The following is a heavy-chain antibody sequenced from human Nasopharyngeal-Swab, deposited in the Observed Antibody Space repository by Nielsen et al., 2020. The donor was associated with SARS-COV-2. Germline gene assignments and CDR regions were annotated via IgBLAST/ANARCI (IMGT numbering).Heavy chain of an antibody. D-gene: IGHD2-2*01. J-gene: IGHJ6*03. CDR1: GYTFTTYD. CDR2: INAGSGKT. CDR3: ARGRELQSHQYYYYMDV. Sequence: ASVKVSCKASGYTFTTYDIHWVRQAPGQRREWMGWINAGSGKTRYSQTFQDRVTITRDTSASTVYMELSSLRPEDTAVYYCARGRELQSHQYYYYMDVWGKGTTVAVSS. V-gene: IGHV1-3*01.